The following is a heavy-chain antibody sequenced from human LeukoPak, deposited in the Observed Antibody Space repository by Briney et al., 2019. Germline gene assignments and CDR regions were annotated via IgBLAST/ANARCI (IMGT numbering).Heavy chain of an antibody. CDR3: ARESSTVTDYGMDV. V-gene: IGHV7-4-1*02. D-gene: IGHD4-11*01. CDR2: INTNTGNP. J-gene: IGHJ6*02. Sequence: ASVKVSCKASGYTFTSYAMNWVRQAPGQGLEWMGWINTNTGNPTYAQGFTGRFVFSLDTSVSTAYLQISSLKAEDTAVYYCARESSTVTDYGMDVWGQGTTVTVSS. CDR1: GYTFTSYA.